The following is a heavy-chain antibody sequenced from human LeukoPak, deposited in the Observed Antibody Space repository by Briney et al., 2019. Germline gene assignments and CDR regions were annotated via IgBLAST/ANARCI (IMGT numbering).Heavy chain of an antibody. J-gene: IGHJ6*04. V-gene: IGHV1-69*06. CDR1: GGTFSSYA. CDR2: IIPIFGTA. D-gene: IGHD3-9*01. Sequence: SVKVSCKASGGTFSSYAISWVRQAPGQGLEWMGGIIPIFGTANYAQRFQGRVTITADKSTSTAYMELSSLRSEDTAVYYCARITRSDYDILTGLPLYYYYGMDVWGKGTTVTVSS. CDR3: ARITRSDYDILTGLPLYYYYGMDV.